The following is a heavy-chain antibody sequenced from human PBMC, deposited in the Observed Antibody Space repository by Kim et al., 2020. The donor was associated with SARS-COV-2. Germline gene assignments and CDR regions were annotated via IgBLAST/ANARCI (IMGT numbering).Heavy chain of an antibody. CDR1: GGSFSGYY. J-gene: IGHJ2*01. CDR2: INHSGST. D-gene: IGHD6-19*01. Sequence: SETLSLTCAVYGGSFSGYYWSWIRQPPGKGLEWIGEINHSGSTNYNPSLKSRVTISVDTSKNQFSLKLSSVTAADTAVYYCARGPGAVAGGKYFDLWGRGTLVTVSS. CDR3: ARGPGAVAGGKYFDL. V-gene: IGHV4-34*01.